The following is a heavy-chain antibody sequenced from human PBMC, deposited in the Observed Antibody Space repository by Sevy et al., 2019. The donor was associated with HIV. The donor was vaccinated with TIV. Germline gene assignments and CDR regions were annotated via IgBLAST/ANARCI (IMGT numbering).Heavy chain of an antibody. Sequence: GGSLRLSCAASGFTFSSFGMNWVRQAPGKGLEWVSGITASGGNTYFADSVKGRFTISRDNSRNTLYLQMNSLRAEDTAVYYCAKKKAVADWFFDNWGQGTLVTVSS. D-gene: IGHD6-19*01. CDR2: ITASGGNT. CDR3: AKKKAVADWFFDN. V-gene: IGHV3-23*01. CDR1: GFTFSSFG. J-gene: IGHJ4*02.